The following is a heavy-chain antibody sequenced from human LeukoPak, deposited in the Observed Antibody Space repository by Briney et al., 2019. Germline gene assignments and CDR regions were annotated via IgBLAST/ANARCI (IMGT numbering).Heavy chain of an antibody. CDR3: ARHYYYGSGSFFDY. D-gene: IGHD3-10*01. CDR1: GGSISSYY. J-gene: IGHJ4*02. V-gene: IGHV4-59*08. Sequence: SETLSLTCTVSGGSISSYYWSWIRQPPGKGLEWIGYIYYSGSTNYNPSLKSRVTISVDTSKNQFSLKLSSVTAADTAVYYCARHYYYGSGSFFDYLGQGNLVTVFS. CDR2: IYYSGST.